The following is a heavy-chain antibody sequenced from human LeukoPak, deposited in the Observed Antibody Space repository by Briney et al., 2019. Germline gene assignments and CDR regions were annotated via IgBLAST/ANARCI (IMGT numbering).Heavy chain of an antibody. CDR1: GGSISSGDYY. CDR2: IYYSGST. CDR3: ASFVVVTAIDYFDY. Sequence: KASETLSLTCTVSGGSISSGDYYWSWIRQPPGKGLEWIGYIYYSGSTYYNPSLKSRVTISVDTSKNQFSLKLSSVTAADTAVYYCASFVVVTAIDYFDYWGQGTLVTVSS. J-gene: IGHJ4*02. V-gene: IGHV4-30-4*01. D-gene: IGHD2-21*02.